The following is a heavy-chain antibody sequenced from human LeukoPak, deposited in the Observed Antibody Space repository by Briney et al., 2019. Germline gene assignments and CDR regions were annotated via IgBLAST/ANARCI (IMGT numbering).Heavy chain of an antibody. CDR3: ASATEMAKVFSFDY. CDR1: GGSISNYY. J-gene: IGHJ4*02. V-gene: IGHV4-59*08. Sequence: SETLSLTCTVSGGSISNYYWNWIRQPPGRGLEWIGYIYDGGSTNYNPSLKSRVTISVDTSKNQFSLKVSSVTAADTGVYYCASATEMAKVFSFDYWGQGTLVTVSS. D-gene: IGHD2-8*01. CDR2: IYDGGST.